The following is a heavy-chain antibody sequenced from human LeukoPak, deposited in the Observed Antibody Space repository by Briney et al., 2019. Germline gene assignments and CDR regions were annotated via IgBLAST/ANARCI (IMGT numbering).Heavy chain of an antibody. CDR2: ISYDGSNK. CDR1: GFTFSSYA. Sequence: GGSLRLSCAASGFTFSSYAMSWVRQAPGKGLEWVAVISYDGSNKYYADSVKGRFTISRDNSKNTLYLQMNSLRAEDTAVYYCAKGQLDFDYWGQGTLVTVSS. V-gene: IGHV3-30*18. CDR3: AKGQLDFDY. J-gene: IGHJ4*02. D-gene: IGHD1-1*01.